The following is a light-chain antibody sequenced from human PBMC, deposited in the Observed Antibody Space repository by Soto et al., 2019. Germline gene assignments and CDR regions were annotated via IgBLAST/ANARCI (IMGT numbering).Light chain of an antibody. V-gene: IGKV3-11*01. CDR2: DAS. CDR3: QQRSNCPWT. Sequence: EIVLTQSPATLSLSPGERATLSCRASQSVSSYLAWYQQKPGQAPRLLIYDASNRATGIPGRFSGSGSGTDFTLTISSREPEDFAVYYCQQRSNCPWTLGEGTKVEIK. J-gene: IGKJ1*01. CDR1: QSVSSY.